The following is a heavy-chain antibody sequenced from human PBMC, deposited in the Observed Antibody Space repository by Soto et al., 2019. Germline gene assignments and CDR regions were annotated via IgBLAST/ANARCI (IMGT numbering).Heavy chain of an antibody. Sequence: GGSLRLSCAASGFTFSSYGMHWVRQARGRGLEWVAVIWYDGSNKYYADSVKGRFTISRDNSKNTLYLQMNSLRAEDTAVYYCARSLFGYSNFYYYGMDVWGQGTTVTVSS. V-gene: IGHV3-33*01. CDR2: IWYDGSNK. CDR3: ARSLFGYSNFYYYGMDV. J-gene: IGHJ6*02. D-gene: IGHD4-4*01. CDR1: GFTFSSYG.